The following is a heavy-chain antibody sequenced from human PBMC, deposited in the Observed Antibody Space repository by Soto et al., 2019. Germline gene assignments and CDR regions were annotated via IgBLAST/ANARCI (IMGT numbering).Heavy chain of an antibody. CDR1: GGSISSYF. V-gene: IGHV4-59*12. CDR2: IYYSGST. D-gene: IGHD3-9*01. J-gene: IGHJ4*02. CDR3: ARESLRYFDWLLGETYFDY. Sequence: PSETLSLTCTVSGGSISSYFWSWIRQPPGKGLEWIGYIYYSGSTNYNPSIKSRVTISVDTSKYQFSLKLSSVTAADTAVYYCARESLRYFDWLLGETYFDYWGQGTLVTVSS.